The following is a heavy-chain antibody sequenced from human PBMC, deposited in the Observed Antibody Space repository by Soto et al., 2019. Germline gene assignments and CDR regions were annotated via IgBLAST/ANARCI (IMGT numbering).Heavy chain of an antibody. V-gene: IGHV4-39*01. Sequence: SETLSLTCTVSGGSISSSSYYWGWIRQPPGKELKWIGSIYYSGSTNYNQSLKSRVTISVDTSKNHFSLKLSSVTAADTAVYFCARVLYFYGSGSSRYYYYYYGMDVWGQGTTVTVSS. CDR3: ARVLYFYGSGSSRYYYYYYGMDV. J-gene: IGHJ6*02. CDR1: GGSISSSSYY. D-gene: IGHD3-10*01. CDR2: IYYSGST.